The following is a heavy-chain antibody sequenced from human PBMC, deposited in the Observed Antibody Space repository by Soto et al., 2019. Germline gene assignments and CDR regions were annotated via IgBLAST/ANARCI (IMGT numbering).Heavy chain of an antibody. Sequence: SETLSLTCTVSGGSISSSSYYWGWIRQPPGKGLEWIGNIYYSGSTYYNPSLKSRVTISVDTSKNQFSLKLSSVTAADTAVYLCARLFTTTASYDSWGQGTLVNVSS. CDR3: ARLFTTTASYDS. CDR1: GGSISSSSYY. V-gene: IGHV4-39*01. D-gene: IGHD1-26*01. CDR2: IYYSGST. J-gene: IGHJ5*01.